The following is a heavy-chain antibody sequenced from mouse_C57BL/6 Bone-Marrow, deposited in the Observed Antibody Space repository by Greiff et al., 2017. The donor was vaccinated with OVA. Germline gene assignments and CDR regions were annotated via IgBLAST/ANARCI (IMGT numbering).Heavy chain of an antibody. CDR3: ARVGGCYGYYYALDY. CDR2: IYPRSGNT. CDR1: GYTFTSYG. V-gene: IGHV1-81*01. D-gene: IGHD1-2*01. J-gene: IGHJ4*01. Sequence: QVQLQQSGAELARPGASVKLSCKASGYTFTSYGISWVKQRTGQGLEWIGEIYPRSGNTYYNEKFQGKATLTADKSSSTAYMELRSLTSEDAAVYFCARVGGCYGYYYALDYCGQGTSGTVSS.